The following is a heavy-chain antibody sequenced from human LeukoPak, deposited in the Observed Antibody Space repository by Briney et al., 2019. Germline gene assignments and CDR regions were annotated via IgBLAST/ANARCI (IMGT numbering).Heavy chain of an antibody. J-gene: IGHJ5*02. V-gene: IGHV4-39*07. CDR2: IYYSGST. CDR3: ASPAGLYNWFDP. Sequence: SETLSLTCTVSGGSISSSSYYWGWIRQPPGKGLEWIGSIYYSGSTYYNPSLKSRVTISVDTSKNQFSLKLSSVTAADTAVYYCASPAGLYNWFDPWGQGTLVTVSS. CDR1: GGSISSSSYY. D-gene: IGHD3-10*01.